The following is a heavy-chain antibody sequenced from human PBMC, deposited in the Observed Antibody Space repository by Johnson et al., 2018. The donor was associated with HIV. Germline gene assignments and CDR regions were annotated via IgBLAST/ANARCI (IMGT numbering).Heavy chain of an antibody. D-gene: IGHD2-15*01. CDR3: TTLGYCSGGSCYSGRGFDI. J-gene: IGHJ3*02. Sequence: VQLVESGGGLVQPGGSLRLSCVASGFTFSSAWMGWVRQAPGKGLEWVGRIKPKTDGGTIDYNAPVKGRFSISRDDSKNPLYLQMNSLKTEDTAVYYCTTLGYCSGGSCYSGRGFDIWGQGTMVTVSS. V-gene: IGHV3-15*01. CDR1: GFTFSSAW. CDR2: IKPKTDGGTI.